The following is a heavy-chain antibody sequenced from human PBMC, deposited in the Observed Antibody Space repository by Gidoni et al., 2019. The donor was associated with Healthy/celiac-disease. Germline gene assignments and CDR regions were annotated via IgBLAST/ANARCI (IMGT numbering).Heavy chain of an antibody. J-gene: IGHJ4*02. D-gene: IGHD3-22*01. CDR2: IYSGGST. CDR3: ARGSVVITSYYFDY. CDR1: GFTVSSNY. V-gene: IGHV3-53*01. Sequence: EVQLVESGGGLIQPGGSLRLSCAASGFTVSSNYMSWVRQAPGKGLEWVSVIYSGGSTYYADSVKGRFTISRDNSKNTLYLQMNSLRAEDTAVYYCARGSVVITSYYFDYWGQGTLVTVSS.